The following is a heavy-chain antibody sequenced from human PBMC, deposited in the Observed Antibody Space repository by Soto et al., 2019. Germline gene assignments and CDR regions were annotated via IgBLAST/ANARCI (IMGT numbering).Heavy chain of an antibody. V-gene: IGHV1-8*01. CDR3: ARGLSIAAPTSNYYYMDV. D-gene: IGHD6-6*01. CDR1: GYTFTSYD. Sequence: GASVKVSCKASGYTFTSYDINWVRQATGQGLEWMGWMNPNSGNTGYAQKFQGRVTMTRNTSISTAYMELSSLRSEDTAVYYCARGLSIAAPTSNYYYMDVWGKGTTVTVSS. CDR2: MNPNSGNT. J-gene: IGHJ6*03.